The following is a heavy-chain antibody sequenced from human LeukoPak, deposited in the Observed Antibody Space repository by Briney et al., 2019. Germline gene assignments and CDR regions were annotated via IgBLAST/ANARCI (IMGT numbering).Heavy chain of an antibody. CDR1: GGSISSSYY. Sequence: SETLSLTCTVSGGSISSSYYWGWIRQPPGKGLEWIGSIYYSGSTYYNASLKSRVTIFVDTSKNQFSLKLSSVTAADTAVYYCASLYCSAGSCYSDYWGQGTLVTVSS. D-gene: IGHD2-15*01. J-gene: IGHJ4*02. V-gene: IGHV4-39*01. CDR2: IYYSGST. CDR3: ASLYCSAGSCYSDY.